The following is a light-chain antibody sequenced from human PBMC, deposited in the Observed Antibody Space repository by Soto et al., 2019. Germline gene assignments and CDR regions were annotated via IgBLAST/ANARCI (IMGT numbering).Light chain of an antibody. CDR1: SSDVGGYNS. V-gene: IGLV2-14*03. CDR3: SSFTSSVTYV. J-gene: IGLJ1*01. CDR2: GVT. Sequence: QSALTQPASVSGSPGQSITISCTGTSSDVGGYNSVSWYQQHPGKVPKLLIYGVTNRPSGISNRFSGSKSGNTASLTISGLQAEDEADYYCSSFTSSVTYVFGTGTKLTVL.